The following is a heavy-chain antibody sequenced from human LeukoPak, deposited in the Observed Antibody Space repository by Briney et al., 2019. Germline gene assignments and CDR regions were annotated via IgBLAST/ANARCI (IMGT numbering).Heavy chain of an antibody. V-gene: IGHV4-38-2*02. Sequence: SETLSLTCTVSGYSISSGYYWGWIRQPPGKGLEWIGSIYHSGSTYYNPSLKSRVTISVDTSKNQFSLKLSSVTAADTAVYYCASIAARTAYYYYYMDVWGKGTTVTVSS. CDR2: IYHSGST. J-gene: IGHJ6*03. CDR1: GYSISSGYY. D-gene: IGHD6-6*01. CDR3: ASIAARTAYYYYYMDV.